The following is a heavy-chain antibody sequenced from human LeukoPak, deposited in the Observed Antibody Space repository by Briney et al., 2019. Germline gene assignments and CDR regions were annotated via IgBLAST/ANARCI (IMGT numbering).Heavy chain of an antibody. D-gene: IGHD1-14*01. CDR3: ARGHENHVYAFDI. CDR1: GFTFSSYW. J-gene: IGHJ3*02. Sequence: GGSLRLSCAASGFTFSSYWMSWVRQAPGKGLEWVANIKQDGSEKYYVDSVKGRFTISRDNARNSLFLQMNSLRAEDTAVYYCARGHENHVYAFDIWGQGTMVTVSS. V-gene: IGHV3-7*01. CDR2: IKQDGSEK.